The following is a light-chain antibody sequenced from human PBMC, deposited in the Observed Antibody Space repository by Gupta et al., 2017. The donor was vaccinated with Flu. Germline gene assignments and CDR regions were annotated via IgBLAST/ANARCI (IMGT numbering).Light chain of an antibody. V-gene: IGKV1-39*01. Sequence: DILMTQSTPSISASVGDRVTITCRASQSISSYLNWYQQKPGKAPKLLIYAASSLQSGVPSRFSGSGSGTDYTLTISSLQPEDFATYYCQQSDSTPWTFGQGTKVEIK. CDR1: QSISSY. CDR3: QQSDSTPWT. J-gene: IGKJ1*01. CDR2: AAS.